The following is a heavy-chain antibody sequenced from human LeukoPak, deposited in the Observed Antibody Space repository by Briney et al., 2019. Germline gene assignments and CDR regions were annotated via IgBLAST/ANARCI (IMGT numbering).Heavy chain of an antibody. Sequence: SETLSLTCAVSGYFLRSGYYWGWIRQPPGKGLEWIGSIFRSGSTHYHPSLKSRVTISVDTSKNQFSLKLSSVTAADTAVYYCARHAYCSGGSCPDFWGQGTLVTVSS. CDR2: IFRSGST. D-gene: IGHD2-15*01. V-gene: IGHV4-38-2*01. CDR1: GYFLRSGYY. J-gene: IGHJ4*02. CDR3: ARHAYCSGGSCPDF.